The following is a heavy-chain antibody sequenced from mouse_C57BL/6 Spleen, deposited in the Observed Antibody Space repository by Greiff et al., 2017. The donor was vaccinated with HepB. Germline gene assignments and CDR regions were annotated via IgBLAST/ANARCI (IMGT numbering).Heavy chain of an antibody. CDR1: GFTFSSYA. J-gene: IGHJ4*01. V-gene: IGHV5-4*03. CDR2: ISDGGSYT. CDR3: ARGDYYGSSPYYYAMDY. D-gene: IGHD1-1*01. Sequence: EVKLVESGGGLVKPGGSLKLSCAASGFTFSSYAMSWVRQTPEKRLEWVATISDGGSYTYYPDNVKGRFTISRDNAKNNLYLQMSHLKSEDTAMYYCARGDYYGSSPYYYAMDYWGQGTSVTVSS.